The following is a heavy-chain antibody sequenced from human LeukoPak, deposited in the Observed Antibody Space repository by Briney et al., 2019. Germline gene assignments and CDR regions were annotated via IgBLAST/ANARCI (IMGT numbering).Heavy chain of an antibody. D-gene: IGHD3-9*01. Sequence: SETLSLTRAVSGYSISSGYYWGWIRQPPGKGLEWIGSIYHSGSTYYNPSLKSRVTISVDTSKNQFSLKLSSVTAADTAVYYCARAGYDILTRVIDYWGQGTLVTVSS. J-gene: IGHJ4*02. CDR3: ARAGYDILTRVIDY. V-gene: IGHV4-38-2*01. CDR2: IYHSGST. CDR1: GYSISSGYY.